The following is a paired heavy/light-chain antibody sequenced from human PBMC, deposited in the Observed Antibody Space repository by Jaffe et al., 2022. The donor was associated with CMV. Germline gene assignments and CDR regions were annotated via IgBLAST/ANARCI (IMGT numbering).Heavy chain of an antibody. J-gene: IGHJ4*02. D-gene: IGHD3-10*01. CDR3: AKGGGYGSGNYRGGFDY. CDR1: GFTFSNSG. Sequence: QVHLVESGGGVVQPGRSLRLSCAASGFTFSNSGMHWVRQAPGKGLEWVAVISYDGSHEYYADSVRGRFTISRDNSKNTLYLQMNSLRAEDTAVYYCAKGGGYGSGNYRGGFDYWGQGTLVTVSS. V-gene: IGHV3-30*18. CDR2: ISYDGSHE.
Light chain of an antibody. Sequence: QSVLTQPPSASGTPGQRVTISCSGSNSNIGNNIVNWYQQVPGTAPKLLIYTNNQRPSGVPDRFSGSKSGTSASLAISGLQSEDEADYYCAAWDDRLNGVVFGGGTKLTVL. J-gene: IGLJ2*01. CDR2: TNN. CDR3: AAWDDRLNGVV. CDR1: NSNIGNNI. V-gene: IGLV1-44*01.